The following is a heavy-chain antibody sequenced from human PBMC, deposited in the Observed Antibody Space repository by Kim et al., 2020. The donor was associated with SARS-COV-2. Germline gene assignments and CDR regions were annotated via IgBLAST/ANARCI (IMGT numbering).Heavy chain of an antibody. J-gene: IGHJ6*02. CDR1: GFTFSSYE. Sequence: GGSLRLSCAASGFTFSSYEMNWVRQAPGKGLEWVSYISSSGSTIYYADSVKGRFTISRDNAKNSLYLQMNSLRAEDTAVYYCARVWVFGVTATYYGMDVWGQGTTVTVSS. CDR3: ARVWVFGVTATYYGMDV. V-gene: IGHV3-48*03. CDR2: ISSSGSTI. D-gene: IGHD2-21*02.